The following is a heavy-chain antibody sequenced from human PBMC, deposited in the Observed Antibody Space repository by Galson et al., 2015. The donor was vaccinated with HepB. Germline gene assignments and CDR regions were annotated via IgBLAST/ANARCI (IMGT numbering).Heavy chain of an antibody. V-gene: IGHV3-72*01. Sequence: SLRLSCAASGFTFSIHSMNWVRQAPGKGLEWVGRTRNKANSYTTEYAASVKGRFTISRDDSKNSLYLQMNSLKTEDTAVYYCARVTTRKGFDYWGQGTLVTVSS. D-gene: IGHD4-11*01. CDR2: TRNKANSYTT. CDR3: ARVTTRKGFDY. J-gene: IGHJ4*02. CDR1: GFTFSIHS.